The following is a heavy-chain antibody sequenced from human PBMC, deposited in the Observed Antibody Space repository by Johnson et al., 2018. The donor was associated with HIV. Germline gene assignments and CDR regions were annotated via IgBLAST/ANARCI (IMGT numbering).Heavy chain of an antibody. Sequence: VQLVESGGGLVQPGGSLRLSCAASGFTFSSYPMSWVRQAPGKGLEWVSAISGSGGSTYYADSVKGRFTIYRDNSKNTLYLQMNSLRAEDTAVYYCAKAGDWSDAFDIWGQGTMVTVSS. D-gene: IGHD3/OR15-3a*01. V-gene: IGHV3-23*04. CDR2: ISGSGGST. CDR1: GFTFSSYP. J-gene: IGHJ3*02. CDR3: AKAGDWSDAFDI.